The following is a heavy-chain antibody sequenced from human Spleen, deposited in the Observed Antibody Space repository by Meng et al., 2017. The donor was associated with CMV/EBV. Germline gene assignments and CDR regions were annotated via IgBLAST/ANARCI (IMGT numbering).Heavy chain of an antibody. V-gene: IGHV3-30*04. Sequence: GESLKISCAASGFTFTNYAIHWVRQAPGKGLEWVAFISYDGTNKYYADSVRGRFTISRDNSKNTVYLQMNSLRPEDTAVYYCASRILSSSSRDYWGQGTLVTVSS. CDR1: GFTFTNYA. CDR3: ASRILSSSSRDY. D-gene: IGHD6-6*01. CDR2: ISYDGTNK. J-gene: IGHJ4*02.